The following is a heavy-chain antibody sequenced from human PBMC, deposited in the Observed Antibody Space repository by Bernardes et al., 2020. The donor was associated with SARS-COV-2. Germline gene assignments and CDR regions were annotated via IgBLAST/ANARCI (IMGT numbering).Heavy chain of an antibody. J-gene: IGHJ5*02. CDR2: IYWDDDK. Sequence: SGPTLVKPTQTLTLTCTFSGFPLSTSGVCVGWIRQPPGKALEWLALIYWDDDKRYSPSLKSRLTITKDTSKNQVVLTMTNMDPVDTATYYCAHRLAAGWYGYWFDPWGQGTLVNVSS. D-gene: IGHD6-19*01. CDR1: GFPLSTSGVC. CDR3: AHRLAAGWYGYWFDP. V-gene: IGHV2-5*02.